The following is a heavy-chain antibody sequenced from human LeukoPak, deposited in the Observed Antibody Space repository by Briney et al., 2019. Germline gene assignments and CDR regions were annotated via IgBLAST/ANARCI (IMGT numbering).Heavy chain of an antibody. CDR3: VRDREPNWFDP. J-gene: IGHJ5*02. D-gene: IGHD5-24*01. Sequence: SQTLSLTCAISGDSVSINSAAGRWIRQSPWRGLEWLGRTYYRSRWYSNYAPSVKSRITITPDTPKNQFTLQLNSVTPEDTAVYYCVRDREPNWFDPWGQGTLVTVSS. CDR2: TYYRSRWYS. V-gene: IGHV6-1*01. CDR1: GDSVSINSAA.